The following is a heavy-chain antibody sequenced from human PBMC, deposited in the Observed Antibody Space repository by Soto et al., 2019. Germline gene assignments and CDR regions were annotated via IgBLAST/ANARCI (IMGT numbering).Heavy chain of an antibody. Sequence: GGSLRLSCAASGFTVSSNYMSWVRQAPGKGLEWVSVIYSGGSTYYADSVKGRFTISRDNSKNTLYLQMNSLRAADTAVYYCARARSGYYYIHFDYWGQGTLVTVS. V-gene: IGHV3-53*01. CDR2: IYSGGST. J-gene: IGHJ4*02. CDR3: ARARSGYYYIHFDY. CDR1: GFTVSSNY. D-gene: IGHD3-22*01.